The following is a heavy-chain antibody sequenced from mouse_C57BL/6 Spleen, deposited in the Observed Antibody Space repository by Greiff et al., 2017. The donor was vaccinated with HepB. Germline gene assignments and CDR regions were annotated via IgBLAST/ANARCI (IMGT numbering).Heavy chain of an antibody. CDR1: GYTFTSYW. J-gene: IGHJ3*01. D-gene: IGHD3-2*02. Sequence: QVQLQQPGAELVMPGASVKLSCKASGYTFTSYWMHWVKQRPGQGLEWIGAIDSSDSYTNYNQKFKGQSTLTVDKSSSTAYMQLSSLTSEDAAVYYCARAAQAPFAYWGQGTLVTVSA. V-gene: IGHV1-69*01. CDR2: IDSSDSYT. CDR3: ARAAQAPFAY.